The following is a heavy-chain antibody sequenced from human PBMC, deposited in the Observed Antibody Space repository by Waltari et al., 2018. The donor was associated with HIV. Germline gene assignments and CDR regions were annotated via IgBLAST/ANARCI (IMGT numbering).Heavy chain of an antibody. V-gene: IGHV4-34*01. CDR3: ARPDHSPGWFDP. D-gene: IGHD2-15*01. J-gene: IGHJ5*02. Sequence: QVQLQQWGAGLLKPSETLSLTCAVSGGSLGGYYWSWIRQPPGKGLEWIGEINHSGSTNYNPSLKSRVTISVDTSKNQFSLKLSSVTAADTAVYYCARPDHSPGWFDPWGQGTLVTVSS. CDR2: INHSGST. CDR1: GGSLGGYY.